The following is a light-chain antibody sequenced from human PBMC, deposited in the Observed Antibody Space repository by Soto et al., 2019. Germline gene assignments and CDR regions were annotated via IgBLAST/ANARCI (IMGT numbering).Light chain of an antibody. CDR1: QSINAY. Sequence: DIQMTQSPSSLSASVGDIVTITCRTSQSINAYLSWYQQKPGKAPNLLIFTASSLQGGVPSRFSGSGSGAEFTLTISSLQPEEFATDYCQLGYSTPWTGGRGTEVEIK. CDR3: QLGYSTPWT. J-gene: IGKJ1*01. V-gene: IGKV1-39*01. CDR2: TAS.